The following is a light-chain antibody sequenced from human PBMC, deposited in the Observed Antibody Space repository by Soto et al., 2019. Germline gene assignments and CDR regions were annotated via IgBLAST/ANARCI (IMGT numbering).Light chain of an antibody. CDR3: QLYGSSMYT. Sequence: EIVLTQSPGTLSWSPGERATLSCRASQSVISTYLAWYQQKPGQAPRLLMYGGSGRATGIPDRFSGSGSGTDFTLTISRLEPEDFAVYYCQLYGSSMYTFGQGTKLEIK. CDR2: GGS. CDR1: QSVISTY. V-gene: IGKV3-20*01. J-gene: IGKJ2*01.